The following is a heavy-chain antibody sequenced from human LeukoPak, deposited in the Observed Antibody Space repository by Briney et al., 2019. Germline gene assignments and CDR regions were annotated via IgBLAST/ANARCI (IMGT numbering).Heavy chain of an antibody. Sequence: GASVKVCCKASGYTFTSYGISWVRQAPGQGLEWMGWISAYNGNTNYAQKRQGRVTITTDTSTSTAYMELRSLRSDDTAVYYCARILAYYYYYMDVWGKGTTVTVSS. CDR1: GYTFTSYG. V-gene: IGHV1-18*01. D-gene: IGHD3-3*01. CDR2: ISAYNGNT. J-gene: IGHJ6*03. CDR3: ARILAYYYYYMDV.